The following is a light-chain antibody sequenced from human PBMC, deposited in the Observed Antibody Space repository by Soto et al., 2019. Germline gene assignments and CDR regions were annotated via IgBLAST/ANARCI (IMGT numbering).Light chain of an antibody. CDR2: GAS. CDR1: QSVSSSF. V-gene: IGKV3-20*01. J-gene: IGKJ2*01. Sequence: EIVLTQSPGTLSLSPGERATLSCRASQSVSSSFLAWYQQKPGQAPRLLIYGASSRATGIPDRFSGSGSGTDFTLSISRLAPEDLAVYYCQHYDSAPYTFGQGTKLEIK. CDR3: QHYDSAPYT.